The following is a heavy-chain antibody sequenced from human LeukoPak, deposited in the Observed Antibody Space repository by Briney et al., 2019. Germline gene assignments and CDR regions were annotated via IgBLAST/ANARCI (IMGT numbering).Heavy chain of an antibody. V-gene: IGHV1-69*04. J-gene: IGHJ6*02. D-gene: IGHD2-2*02. Sequence: SVKVSCKASGGTFSSYAISWERQAPGQGLEWMGRIIPIFGIANYAQKFQGRVTITADKSTSTAYMELSSLRSEDTAVYYCARDEMRCSSTSCYTGYYYGMDVWGQGTTVTVSS. CDR2: IIPIFGIA. CDR1: GGTFSSYA. CDR3: ARDEMRCSSTSCYTGYYYGMDV.